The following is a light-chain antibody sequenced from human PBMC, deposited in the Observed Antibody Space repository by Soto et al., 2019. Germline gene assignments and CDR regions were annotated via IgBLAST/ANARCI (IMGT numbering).Light chain of an antibody. V-gene: IGLV1-44*01. J-gene: IGLJ3*02. CDR2: SNN. CDR1: SSNIGSHT. Sequence: SVLTQPPSASGTPGQRVTISCSGSSSNIGSHTVNWYQQLPGTAPKLLIYSNNLRPSGVPDRFSGSKSGTSASLAISGLQSEDEADYYCATWDGSLNWVFGGGTKLTVL. CDR3: ATWDGSLNWV.